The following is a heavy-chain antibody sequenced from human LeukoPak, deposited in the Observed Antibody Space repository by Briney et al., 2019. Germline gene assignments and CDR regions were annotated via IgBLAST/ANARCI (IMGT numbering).Heavy chain of an antibody. CDR3: ASPQG. J-gene: IGHJ4*02. V-gene: IGHV3-64*01. CDR1: GFTFSSYT. CDR2: ISHDAAYT. Sequence: PGGSLRLSCAASGFTFSSYTVHWVRQAPGKGLEFVSAISHDAAYTYYANSVKGRFTISRDNSKDTLYLQMGSLRAEDMAMYYCASPQGWGQGTLVTVS.